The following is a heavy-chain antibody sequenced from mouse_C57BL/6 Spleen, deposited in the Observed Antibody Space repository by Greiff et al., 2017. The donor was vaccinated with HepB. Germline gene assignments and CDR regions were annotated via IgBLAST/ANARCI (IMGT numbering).Heavy chain of an antibody. J-gene: IGHJ4*01. CDR3: ARDTTWAMDY. CDR2: INYDGSST. V-gene: IGHV5-16*01. D-gene: IGHD1-1*01. Sequence: EVKLMESEGGLVQPGSSMKLSCTASGFTFSDYYMAWVRQVPEKGLEWVANINYDGSSTYYLDSLKSRFIISRDNAKNILYLQMSSLKSEDTATYYCARDTTWAMDYWGQGTSVTVSS. CDR1: GFTFSDYY.